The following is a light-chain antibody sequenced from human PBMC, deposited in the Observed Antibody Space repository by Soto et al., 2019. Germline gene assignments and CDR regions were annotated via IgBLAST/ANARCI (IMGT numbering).Light chain of an antibody. CDR2: QDS. J-gene: IGLJ1*01. V-gene: IGLV3-1*01. CDR3: QAWDSSTYV. CDR1: KLGDKY. Sequence: SYELTQPHSVSVSPGQTASITCSGDKLGDKYACWYQQKPGRSPVLVIYQDSKRPSGIPERFSGSNSGNTATLTISGTQAMDEADYYCQAWDSSTYVFGTGTKVTVL.